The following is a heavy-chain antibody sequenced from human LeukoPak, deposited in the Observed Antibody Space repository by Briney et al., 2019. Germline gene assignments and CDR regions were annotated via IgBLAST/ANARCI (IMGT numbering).Heavy chain of an antibody. CDR2: SNDSGGT. CDR3: ARDMDIVATAKGGGWFDP. CDR1: GGTFSGYY. V-gene: IGHV4-34*01. Sequence: SETLSLTCAVYGGTFSGYYWSWIRQPPGKRLEWVGESNDSGGTNYNPSLKSRVTISADKSKNQVSLRLTSVTAADTAVYYCARDMDIVATAKGGGWFDPWGQGTLVTVSS. D-gene: IGHD5-12*01. J-gene: IGHJ5*02.